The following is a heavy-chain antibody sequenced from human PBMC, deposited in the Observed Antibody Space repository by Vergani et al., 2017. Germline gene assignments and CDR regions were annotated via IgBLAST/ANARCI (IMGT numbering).Heavy chain of an antibody. CDR1: GFTFDDYA. V-gene: IGHV3-9*01. CDR2: ISWNSGSI. J-gene: IGHJ3*02. Sequence: EVQLVESGGGLVQPGRSLRLSCAASGFTFDDYAMHWVRQAPGKGLEWVSGISWNSGSIGYADSVKGRFTISRDNAKNSLYLQMNSLRAEDTALYYCAKEGSTGAFDIWDQGTMVTVSS. CDR3: AKEGSTGAFDI.